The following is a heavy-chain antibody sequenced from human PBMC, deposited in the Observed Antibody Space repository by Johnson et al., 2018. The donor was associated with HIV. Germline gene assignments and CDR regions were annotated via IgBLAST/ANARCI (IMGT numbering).Heavy chain of an antibody. Sequence: QVQLVESGGGVVQPGRSLRLSCAASGFTFSSYAMHWVRQAPGKGLDWVAVISYDGDNKYFADSVKGRFTISRDNAKNSLYLQMNSLRAEDTAVYYCARSRNYACDIWGQGTMVTVSS. V-gene: IGHV3-30-3*01. J-gene: IGHJ3*02. CDR1: GFTFSSYA. CDR3: ARSRNYACDI. CDR2: ISYDGDNK. D-gene: IGHD1-1*01.